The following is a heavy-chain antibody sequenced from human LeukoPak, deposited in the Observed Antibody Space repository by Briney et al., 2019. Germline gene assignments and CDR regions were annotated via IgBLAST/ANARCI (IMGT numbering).Heavy chain of an antibody. Sequence: KASETLSLTCTVSGGSISSYYWSWIRQPPGKGLEWIGYIYYSGSTNYNPSLKSRVTISVDTSKNQFSLKLSSVTATDTAVYYCARRLGYCSGGSCYDWFDPWGQGTLVTVSS. J-gene: IGHJ5*02. CDR3: ARRLGYCSGGSCYDWFDP. CDR1: GGSISSYY. V-gene: IGHV4-59*08. CDR2: IYYSGST. D-gene: IGHD2-15*01.